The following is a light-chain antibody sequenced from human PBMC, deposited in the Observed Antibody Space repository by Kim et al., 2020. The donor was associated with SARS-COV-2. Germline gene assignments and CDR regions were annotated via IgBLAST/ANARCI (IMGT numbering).Light chain of an antibody. V-gene: IGLV2-8*01. CDR1: SSDVGDYNY. Sequence: GQAVTIACTGTSSDVGDYNYVSWYQQHPGRVPKLMIYEVSQRPSGVPDRFSGYKSGNTASLTVSGLQAEDEAEYYCSSYAGSYNVLFGGGTQLTVL. J-gene: IGLJ2*01. CDR2: EVS. CDR3: SSYAGSYNVL.